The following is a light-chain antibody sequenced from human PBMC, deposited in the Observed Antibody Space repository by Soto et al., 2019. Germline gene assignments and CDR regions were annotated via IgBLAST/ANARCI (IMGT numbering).Light chain of an antibody. CDR3: TSYISGSLVV. CDR1: NSDVGGYNY. Sequence: QSALTQPASVSGSPGQSISISCTGTNSDVGGYNYVSWYQQHPGKAPKLMIYEVTNRPSGVSNRFSGSKSGNTASLTISGLQTEDEADYYCTSYISGSLVVFGGGTKVTVL. CDR2: EVT. J-gene: IGLJ2*01. V-gene: IGLV2-14*01.